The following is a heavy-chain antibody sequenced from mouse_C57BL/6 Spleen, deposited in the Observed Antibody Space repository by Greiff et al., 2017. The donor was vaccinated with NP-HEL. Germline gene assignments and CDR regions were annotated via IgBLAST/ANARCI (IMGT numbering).Heavy chain of an antibody. CDR2: IDPNSGGT. D-gene: IGHD1-1*01. V-gene: IGHV1-72*01. CDR1: GYTFTSYW. CDR3: ARRNYYGSSSYYFDY. Sequence: QVQLQQPGAELVKPGASVKLSCKASGYTFTSYWMHWVKQRPGRGLEWIGRIDPNSGGTKYNEKFKSKATLTVDKPSSTAYMKLSSLTSAASAVYYCARRNYYGSSSYYFDYWGQGTTLTVSS. J-gene: IGHJ2*01.